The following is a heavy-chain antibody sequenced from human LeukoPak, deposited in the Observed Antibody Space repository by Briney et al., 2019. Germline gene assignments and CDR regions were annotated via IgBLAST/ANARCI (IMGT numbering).Heavy chain of an antibody. CDR3: AKVGVGASTDFDY. CDR2: IYDGGTT. Sequence: GGSLRLSCAASGFTVSSNYMSWVRQAPGKGLEWVSSIYDGGTTHHADSVKGRFTISRDNSKNTLYLQMNSLRAEDTAVYYCAKVGVGASTDFDYWGQGTLVTVSS. V-gene: IGHV3-66*01. D-gene: IGHD1-26*01. CDR1: GFTVSSNY. J-gene: IGHJ4*02.